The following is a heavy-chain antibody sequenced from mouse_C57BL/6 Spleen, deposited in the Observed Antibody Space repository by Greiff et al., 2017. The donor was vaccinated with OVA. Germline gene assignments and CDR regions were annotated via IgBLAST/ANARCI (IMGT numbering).Heavy chain of an antibody. CDR2: IWTGGGT. V-gene: IGHV2-9-1*01. Sequence: VQRVESGPGLVAPSQSLSITCTVSGFSLTSYAISWVRQPPGKGLEWLGVIWTGGGTNYNSALKSRLSISKDNSKSQVFLKMNSLQTDDTARYYCARNRGGRNYWYFDVWGTGTTVTVSS. CDR3: ARNRGGRNYWYFDV. J-gene: IGHJ1*03. CDR1: GFSLTSYA.